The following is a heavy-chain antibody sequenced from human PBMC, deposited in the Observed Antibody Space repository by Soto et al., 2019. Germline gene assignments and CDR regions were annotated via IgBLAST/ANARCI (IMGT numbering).Heavy chain of an antibody. CDR1: GGSISSGGYH. J-gene: IGHJ6*02. Sequence: SETLSLTCTVSGGSISSGGYHWSWIRQHPGKGLEWIGYIYYSGSTYYNPSIKSRVTISVDTSKNQFSLKLSSVTAADTAVYYCTVMSPYYYYGMDVWGQGTTVTVSS. CDR3: TVMSPYYYYGMDV. CDR2: IYYSGST. V-gene: IGHV4-31*03. D-gene: IGHD2-8*01.